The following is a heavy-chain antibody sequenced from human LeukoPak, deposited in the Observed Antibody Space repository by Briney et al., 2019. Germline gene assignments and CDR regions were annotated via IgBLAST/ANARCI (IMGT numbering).Heavy chain of an antibody. CDR1: GDSVSSNSAA. CDR2: TYYKSNWYN. Sequence: PSQTLSLTCALSGDSVSSNSAAWNWIRQSPSRGLEWLGRTYYKSNWYNDYAVSVKGRITINPDTSKNQFSLQLNSVTPEDTAVYYCARERASMTSPFDFDSWGQGTLVTVSS. CDR3: ARERASMTSPFDFDS. V-gene: IGHV6-1*01. J-gene: IGHJ4*02. D-gene: IGHD2-21*02.